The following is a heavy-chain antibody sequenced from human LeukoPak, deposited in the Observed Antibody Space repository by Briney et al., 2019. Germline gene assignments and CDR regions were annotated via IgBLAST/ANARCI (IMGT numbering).Heavy chain of an antibody. CDR2: ITSSSSTL. D-gene: IGHD2-8*01. V-gene: IGHV3-48*01. CDR3: ARDAPTNGVWYSGFDY. J-gene: IGHJ4*02. CDR1: GFTLSTYS. Sequence: AGESLRLSCAASGFTLSTYSMNWVRQAPGKGLEWVSYITSSSSTLYYADSVKGRFTISRDNAKNSLYLQMNSLRVEDTAVYYCARDAPTNGVWYSGFDYWGQGTLVTVSS.